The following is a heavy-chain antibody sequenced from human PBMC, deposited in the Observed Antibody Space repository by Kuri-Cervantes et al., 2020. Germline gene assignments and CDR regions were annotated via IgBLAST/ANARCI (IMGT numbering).Heavy chain of an antibody. V-gene: IGHV4-59*01. Sequence: ESLKISCTVSGGSISSYYWSWIRQPPGKGLEWIGYIYYSGSANYNPSLKSRVTISVDTSKNQFSLKLSSVTAADTAVYYCARDLYYFGYWGQGTLVTVSS. J-gene: IGHJ4*02. CDR2: IYYSGSA. CDR3: ARDLYYFGY. D-gene: IGHD2-8*01. CDR1: GGSISSYY.